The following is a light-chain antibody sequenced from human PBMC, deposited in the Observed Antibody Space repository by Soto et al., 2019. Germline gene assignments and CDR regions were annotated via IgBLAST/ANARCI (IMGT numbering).Light chain of an antibody. CDR3: QQYDSSPWT. CDR2: GAS. V-gene: IGKV3-20*01. CDR1: QSVRSSF. Sequence: ESVLTQSPGTLSLSPGERATLSCRASQSVRSSFLAWYQLKPGQAPRLLIYGASSRATGIPDRFSGSGSGTDFTLTISRLEPEDFAVYYCQQYDSSPWTFGQGTKVKIK. J-gene: IGKJ1*01.